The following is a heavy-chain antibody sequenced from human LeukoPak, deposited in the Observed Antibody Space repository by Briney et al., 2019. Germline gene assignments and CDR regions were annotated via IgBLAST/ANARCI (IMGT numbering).Heavy chain of an antibody. Sequence: SETLSLTCTVSGGFVSSGSYYWTWTRQPPGKGLEWIGYISYSGSTNYYPSLKSRVTISVDTSKNQFSLNLSSVTAADTAVYYCARRGSGGRSFDIWGQGTMVTVSS. CDR2: ISYSGST. CDR3: ARRGSGGRSFDI. CDR1: GGFVSSGSYY. V-gene: IGHV4-61*01. J-gene: IGHJ3*02. D-gene: IGHD2-15*01.